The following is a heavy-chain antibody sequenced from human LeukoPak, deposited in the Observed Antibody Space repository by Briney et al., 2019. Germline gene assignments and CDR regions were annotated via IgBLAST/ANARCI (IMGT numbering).Heavy chain of an antibody. V-gene: IGHV1-18*04. CDR2: ISAYNGNT. Sequence: ASVKVSCKASGYTFTSYGISWVRQAPGQGLEWMGWISAYNGNTNYAQKLQGGVTMTTDTSTSTAYMELRSLRSDDTAVYYCARGDDTMVRGVSPRFDYWGQGTLVTVSS. D-gene: IGHD3-10*01. CDR1: GYTFTSYG. CDR3: ARGDDTMVRGVSPRFDY. J-gene: IGHJ4*02.